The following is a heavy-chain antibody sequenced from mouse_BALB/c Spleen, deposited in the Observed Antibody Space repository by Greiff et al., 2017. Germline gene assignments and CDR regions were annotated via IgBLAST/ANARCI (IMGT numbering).Heavy chain of an antibody. D-gene: IGHD2-3*01. CDR2: IDPANGNT. J-gene: IGHJ1*01. CDR1: GFNIKDTY. Sequence: EVQLQQSGAELVKPGASVKLSCTASGFNIKDTYMHWVKQRPEQGLEWIGRIDPANGNTKYDPKFQGKATITADTSSNTAYLQLSSLTSEDTAVYYCAPIYDGSWYFDVWGAGTTVTVSS. CDR3: APIYDGSWYFDV. V-gene: IGHV14-3*02.